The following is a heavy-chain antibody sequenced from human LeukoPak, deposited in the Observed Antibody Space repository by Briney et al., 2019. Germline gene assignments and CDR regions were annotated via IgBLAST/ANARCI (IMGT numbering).Heavy chain of an antibody. V-gene: IGHV3-49*04. Sequence: GRSLRLSCTASGFSFGEYAMSWVRQAPGKGLEWVGFIRSKAYGGTTEYAASVKGRFTISRDDSKSIAYLQMSSLKTEDTAVYYCAKDGGGPHDYWGQGTLVTVSS. D-gene: IGHD3-16*01. CDR1: GFSFGEYA. CDR3: AKDGGGPHDY. CDR2: IRSKAYGGTT. J-gene: IGHJ4*02.